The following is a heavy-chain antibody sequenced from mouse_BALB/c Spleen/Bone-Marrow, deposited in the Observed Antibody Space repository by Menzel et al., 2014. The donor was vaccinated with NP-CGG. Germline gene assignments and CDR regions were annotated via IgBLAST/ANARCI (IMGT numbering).Heavy chain of an antibody. CDR2: IYPGSGNT. J-gene: IGHJ2*01. Sequence: VQVVESGPELVKPGASVKISCKASGYTFTDYYVNWVKQKPGQGLEWIGWIYPGSGNTKYNEKFKGKATLTVDTSSSTAYMQLSSLTSEDTAVYFCARGVYYGNYFDYWGQGTTLTVPS. CDR1: GYTFTDYY. V-gene: IGHV1-84*02. CDR3: ARGVYYGNYFDY. D-gene: IGHD2-1*01.